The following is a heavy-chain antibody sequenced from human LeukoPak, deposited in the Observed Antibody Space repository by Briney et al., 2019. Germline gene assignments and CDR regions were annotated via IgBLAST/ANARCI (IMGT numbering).Heavy chain of an antibody. J-gene: IGHJ4*02. Sequence: PEGSLRLSCAASGFTFSSYSMNWVRQAPGKGLEWVSSISSSSSYIYYADSVKGRFTISRDNAKNSLYLQMNSLRAEDTAVYYCARDTDIYSSAWDYWGQGTLVTVSS. CDR3: ARDTDIYSSAWDY. V-gene: IGHV3-21*01. D-gene: IGHD6-19*01. CDR1: GFTFSSYS. CDR2: ISSSSSYI.